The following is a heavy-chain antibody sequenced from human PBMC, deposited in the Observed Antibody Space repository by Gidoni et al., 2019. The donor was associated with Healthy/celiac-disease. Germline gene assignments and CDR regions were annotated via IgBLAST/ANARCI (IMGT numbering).Heavy chain of an antibody. V-gene: IGHV3-23*01. J-gene: IGHJ4*02. CDR1: GFTFSSYA. CDR2: ISGSGGST. CDR3: AKDLRVLEKTRVDY. Sequence: EVQLLESGGGLVQPGGSLRLSCAAAGFTFSSYAMSWVRQAPGTGLEWVSAISGSGGSTYYADSVKGRFTISRDNSKNPLYLQMTSLRAEDTAVYYCAKDLRVLEKTRVDYWGQGTLVTVSS. D-gene: IGHD1-1*01.